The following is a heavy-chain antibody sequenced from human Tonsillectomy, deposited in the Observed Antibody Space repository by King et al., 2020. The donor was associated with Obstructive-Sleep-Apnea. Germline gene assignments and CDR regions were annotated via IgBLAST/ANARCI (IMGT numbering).Heavy chain of an antibody. CDR1: GGSISSFY. CDR3: ARRKFYYDSSGPPGDY. CDR2: IYYSGST. J-gene: IGHJ4*02. V-gene: IGHV4-59*01. Sequence: QLQESGPGLVKPSETLSLTCTVSGGSISSFYWNWIRQPPGKGLEWIGYIYYSGSTNYNPPLKSRVTISVDTSKNQFSLKLTSVTAADTAVYYCARRKFYYDSSGPPGDYWGQGTLVTVSS. D-gene: IGHD3-22*01.